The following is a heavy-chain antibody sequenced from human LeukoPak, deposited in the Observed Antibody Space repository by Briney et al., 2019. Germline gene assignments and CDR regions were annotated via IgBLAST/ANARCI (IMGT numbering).Heavy chain of an antibody. J-gene: IGHJ4*02. CDR2: ISNSLV. V-gene: IGHV3-48*01. CDR3: ARDPLFDY. Sequence: PGGSLRLSCAASGFTFSSYSMNWVRQAPGKGRGWVSYISNSLVYYADSVKGRFTISRDNAKNSLYLQMNSMRAEDTAVYYCARDPLFDYWGQGTLVTVSS. CDR1: GFTFSSYS.